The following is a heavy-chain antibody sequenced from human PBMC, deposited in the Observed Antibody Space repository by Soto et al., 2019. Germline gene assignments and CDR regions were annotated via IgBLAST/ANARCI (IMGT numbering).Heavy chain of an antibody. CDR2: INPSGGST. D-gene: IGHD3-10*01. CDR1: GYTFTSYY. Sequence: ASVKVSCKASGYTFTSYYMHWVRQAPGQGLELIGIINPSGGSTSYAQKFQGRLTITRDTFTSTVYIELSSLRSEDTAVFFCARDHYGSGSYWDAFDIWGQGTMVTVSS. V-gene: IGHV1-46*03. CDR3: ARDHYGSGSYWDAFDI. J-gene: IGHJ3*02.